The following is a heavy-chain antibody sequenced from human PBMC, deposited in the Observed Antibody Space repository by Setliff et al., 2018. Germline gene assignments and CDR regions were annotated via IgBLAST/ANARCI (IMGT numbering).Heavy chain of an antibody. Sequence: GESLKISCKGSGYSFTSYWIGWVRQMPGKGLEWMGIIYPGDSDTRYSPSFQGQVTISADKSISTAYLQWSSLKASDTAMYYCASTLYYYDSSGYFNWFDPWGQGTLVTVSS. J-gene: IGHJ5*02. V-gene: IGHV5-51*01. CDR2: IYPGDSDT. D-gene: IGHD3-22*01. CDR1: GYSFTSYW. CDR3: ASTLYYYDSSGYFNWFDP.